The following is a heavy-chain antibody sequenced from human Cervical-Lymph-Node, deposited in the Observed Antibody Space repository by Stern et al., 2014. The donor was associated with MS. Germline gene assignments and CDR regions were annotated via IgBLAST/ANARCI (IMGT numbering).Heavy chain of an antibody. J-gene: IGHJ6*02. D-gene: IGHD1-26*01. CDR2: IYWDDYR. CDR1: GFSLSTSGVG. V-gene: IGHV2-5*02. Sequence: QCSLVESGPTLVKPTQTLTLTCTFSGFSLSTSGVGVGWIRQPPGKALEWLALIYWDDYRRYRPSLRSRLTITKDTSKNQVVLTMTNMDPVDTATYYCAHTLSGRRYYYYGMDVWGQGTTVTVSS. CDR3: AHTLSGRRYYYYGMDV.